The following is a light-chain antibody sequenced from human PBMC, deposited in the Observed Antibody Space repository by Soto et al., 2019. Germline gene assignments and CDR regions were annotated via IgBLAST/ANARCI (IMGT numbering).Light chain of an antibody. J-gene: IGLJ1*01. CDR3: SASTSTNSEI. CDR1: SRDVGFYTY. Sequence: QSALTPPACGSGSAGQSITISYTGTSRDVGFYTYVYWYQQHPGKAPKLLIYEVTNRPSGVSHRFSGSKSGSTASLTISGLQAEDEADYFCSASTSTNSEICATGPKVPVL. CDR2: EVT. V-gene: IGLV2-14*01.